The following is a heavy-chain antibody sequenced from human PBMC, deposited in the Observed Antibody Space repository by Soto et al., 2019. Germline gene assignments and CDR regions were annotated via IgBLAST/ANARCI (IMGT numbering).Heavy chain of an antibody. J-gene: IGHJ6*02. CDR3: ARDQGGEFLKGSGMDV. CDR2: IYYSGET. D-gene: IGHD3-10*01. V-gene: IGHV4-59*01. Sequence: QVQLQESGPGLVKPSETLSLTCTVSGDSISRYYWSWIRLSTGKGLEWIGYIYYSGETNYNPSVKSRVTISVDRTKNHFSLKLSSVTAADTAVYYCARDQGGEFLKGSGMDVWGQGTTVTVSS. CDR1: GDSISRYY.